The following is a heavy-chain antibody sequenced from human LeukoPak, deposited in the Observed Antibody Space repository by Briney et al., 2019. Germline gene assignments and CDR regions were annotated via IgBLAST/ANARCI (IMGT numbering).Heavy chain of an antibody. CDR2: INHSGST. V-gene: IGHV4-34*01. D-gene: IGHD5-18*01. Sequence: SETLSLTCAVYGGSFSGYYWSWIRQPPGKGLEWIGEINHSGSTNYNPSLKSRVTISVDTSKNQFSLKLSSVTAADTAVYYCARVSRGCSYGPDYWGQGTLVTVSS. CDR1: GGSFSGYY. CDR3: ARVSRGCSYGPDY. J-gene: IGHJ4*02.